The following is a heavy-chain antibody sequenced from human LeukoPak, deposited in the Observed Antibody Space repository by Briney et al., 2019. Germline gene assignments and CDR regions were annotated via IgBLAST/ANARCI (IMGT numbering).Heavy chain of an antibody. J-gene: IGHJ4*02. Sequence: KFGESLKISCKGSGYRFSNYWIGWVRQMPGRGLECMGIMYPGDSDARYSPSFQGQITMSADKSIDTAYLQWNSLKASDTAIYYCARGEITGTPVYYWGQGTVVTVSS. D-gene: IGHD1-14*01. CDR3: ARGEITGTPVYY. CDR2: MYPGDSDA. CDR1: GYRFSNYW. V-gene: IGHV5-51*01.